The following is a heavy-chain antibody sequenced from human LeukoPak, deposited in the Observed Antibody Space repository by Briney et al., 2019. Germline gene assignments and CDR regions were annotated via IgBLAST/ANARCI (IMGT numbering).Heavy chain of an antibody. V-gene: IGHV3-7*01. CDR2: IKQDESEK. J-gene: IGHJ4*02. Sequence: PGGSLRLSCVASGFTFRSYWMSWVRQAPGKGLEWVANIKQDESEKFYVDSVKGRFTISRDIAKNSLYLQMNSLRAEDTAVYYCARDPGIPAAGTVGYFDYWGQGTLVTVSS. D-gene: IGHD6-13*01. CDR3: ARDPGIPAAGTVGYFDY. CDR1: GFTFRSYW.